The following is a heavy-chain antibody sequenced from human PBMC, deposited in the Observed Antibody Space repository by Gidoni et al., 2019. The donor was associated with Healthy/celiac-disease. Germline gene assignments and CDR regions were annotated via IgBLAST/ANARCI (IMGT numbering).Heavy chain of an antibody. CDR3: AVSTGYINEGDWFDP. V-gene: IGHV4-38-2*01. D-gene: IGHD3-9*01. J-gene: IGHJ5*02. Sequence: QVQLQESGPGLVKPSETLSLTCAVSGYSISSGYYWGWIRQPPGKGLEWIGSIYHSGSTYYNPSLKSRVTISVDTSKTQFSLKLSSLPAADTAVYYCAVSTGYINEGDWFDPWGQGTLVTVSS. CDR1: GYSISSGYY. CDR2: IYHSGST.